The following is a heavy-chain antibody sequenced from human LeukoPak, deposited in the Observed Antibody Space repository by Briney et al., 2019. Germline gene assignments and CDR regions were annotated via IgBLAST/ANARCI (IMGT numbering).Heavy chain of an antibody. Sequence: GGSLRLSCAASGFTVSSNYMSWVRQAPGKGLEWVSVIYSGGSTYYADSVKSRFTISRDNSKNTLYLQMNSLRAEDTAMYYCARDPSDAFDIWGRGTMVTVSS. CDR3: ARDPSDAFDI. CDR1: GFTVSSNY. D-gene: IGHD6-6*01. V-gene: IGHV3-66*01. J-gene: IGHJ3*02. CDR2: IYSGGST.